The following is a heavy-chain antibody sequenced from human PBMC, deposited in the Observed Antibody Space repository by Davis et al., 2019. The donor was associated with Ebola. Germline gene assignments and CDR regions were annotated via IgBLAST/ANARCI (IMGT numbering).Heavy chain of an antibody. D-gene: IGHD3-16*01. Sequence: HSQTPSLTCAVSGDSVSISSGGYNWIRQSPSRGLEWLGRTYYTSKWHNDYGESVKSRISINPDTSKNQLSLQLNSVTPEDAAVYYCVRGWGRSGLDVWGKGTTVTVSS. CDR1: GDSVSISSGG. V-gene: IGHV6-1*01. CDR3: VRGWGRSGLDV. CDR2: TYYTSKWHN. J-gene: IGHJ6*04.